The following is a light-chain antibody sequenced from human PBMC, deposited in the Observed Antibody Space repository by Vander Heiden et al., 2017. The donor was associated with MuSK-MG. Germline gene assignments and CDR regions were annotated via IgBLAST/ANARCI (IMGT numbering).Light chain of an antibody. CDR1: SSDVGGYNY. V-gene: IGLV2-14*01. J-gene: IGLJ2*01. CDR3: SSYTSSSTLVV. Sequence: HSALTQPVSVSGSPGQSITISCTGTSSDVGGYNYVSWYQQHPGKAPKLKIYDVSNRPSGVSNRFSGSKSGNTASLTISGLQAEDEADYYCSSYTSSSTLVVFGGGTKLTVL. CDR2: DVS.